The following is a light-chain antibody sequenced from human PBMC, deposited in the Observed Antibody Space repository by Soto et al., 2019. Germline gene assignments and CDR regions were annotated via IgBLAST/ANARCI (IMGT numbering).Light chain of an antibody. CDR1: SSDIGAYNR. J-gene: IGLJ1*01. V-gene: IGLV2-18*02. CDR2: DVN. Sequence: QSALTQPPSVSGSPGQSVTISCTGTSSDIGAYNRVSWYQQSPGAAPRLMICDVNNRPSGVPERFSGSKSGNTASLTIFGLQAEDEADYYCNSFKTSDTYVFGTGTKVTVL. CDR3: NSFKTSDTYV.